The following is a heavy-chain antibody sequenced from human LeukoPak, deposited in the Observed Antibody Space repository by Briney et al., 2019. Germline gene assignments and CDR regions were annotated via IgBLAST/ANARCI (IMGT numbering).Heavy chain of an antibody. V-gene: IGHV3-48*02. CDR1: GFLFITYS. D-gene: IGHD4-17*01. CDR2: ISGSSSAI. Sequence: GGSLRLSCGACGFLFITYSMNWLRQAPEKGLEWLSYISGSSSAIYYADSVKGRFTISRDNAKNSLYLQMHSLRDEDTAVYYWARDRYGDYTFDYWGQGTLVTVSS. J-gene: IGHJ4*02. CDR3: ARDRYGDYTFDY.